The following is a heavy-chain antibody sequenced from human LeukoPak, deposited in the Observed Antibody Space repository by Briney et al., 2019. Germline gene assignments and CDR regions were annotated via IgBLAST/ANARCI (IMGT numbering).Heavy chain of an antibody. V-gene: IGHV3-33*01. CDR3: ARAGGGFDT. J-gene: IGHJ3*02. Sequence: GGSLRLSCAASGFTFSNYGMHWVRQAPGKGLEWVAVIWYDGSNKFYGDSVKGRFTISRDNSKNTLYLQMSSLRAEDTAVYYCARAGGGFDTWGQGTKVTVSS. CDR1: GFTFSNYG. CDR2: IWYDGSNK. D-gene: IGHD3-16*01.